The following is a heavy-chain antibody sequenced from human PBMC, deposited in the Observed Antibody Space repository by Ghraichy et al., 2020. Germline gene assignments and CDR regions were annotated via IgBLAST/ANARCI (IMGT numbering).Heavy chain of an antibody. D-gene: IGHD4-23*01. CDR1: GFIFSGYC. V-gene: IGHV3-7*01. Sequence: GGPLRLSCAASGFIFSGYCMSWVRQSPGKGLEWVSNIKKDGSEKYYMDSVKGRFTISRDNAKNSLYLQINSLRAEDMAVYYCAGDLGGGWYFDYWGQGALVTVSS. CDR2: IKKDGSEK. CDR3: AGDLGGGWYFDY. J-gene: IGHJ4*02.